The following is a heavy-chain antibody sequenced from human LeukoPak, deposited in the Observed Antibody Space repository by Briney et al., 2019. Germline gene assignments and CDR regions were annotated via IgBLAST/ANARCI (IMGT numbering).Heavy chain of an antibody. CDR3: AREFTPLIQFWPRSLDDRYGMDV. V-gene: IGHV3-7*01. CDR1: GFTFSVSA. D-gene: IGHD5-18*01. J-gene: IGHJ6*02. Sequence: PGRSLRLSCAASGFTFSVSAMYWVRQAPGKGLEWVANIKEDGSEKYYVDFVKGRFTISRDNANNSLYLQMNSLRAEDTAVYYCAREFTPLIQFWPRSLDDRYGMDVWGQGTTVTVSS. CDR2: IKEDGSEK.